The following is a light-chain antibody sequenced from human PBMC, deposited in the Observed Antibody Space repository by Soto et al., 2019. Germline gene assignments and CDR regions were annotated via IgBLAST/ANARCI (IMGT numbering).Light chain of an antibody. Sequence: QSVLTQPPSASGSPGQSVTISCTGTSSDVCGYNYVSWYQQYPGKVPKLMVYEVNKRPSGVPDRFSGSKSGNTASLTVSGLQADDEADYYCTSYAGGNNVFGTGTKLTVL. CDR2: EVN. J-gene: IGLJ1*01. CDR3: TSYAGGNNV. V-gene: IGLV2-8*01. CDR1: SSDVCGYNY.